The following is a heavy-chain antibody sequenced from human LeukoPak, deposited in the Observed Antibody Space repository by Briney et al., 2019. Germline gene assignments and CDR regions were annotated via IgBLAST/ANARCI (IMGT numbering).Heavy chain of an antibody. J-gene: IGHJ4*02. CDR2: ISAYNGNT. V-gene: IGHV1-18*01. D-gene: IGHD2-2*01. Sequence: ASVKVSCKASGYTFTSYGISWVRQAPGQGLEWMGWISAYNGNTNYAQKLQGRVTMTTDTSTSTAYMELRSLRSDDTAVYYCARGFSSSTSCYLPTDYWGQGTLVTVSS. CDR3: ARGFSSSTSCYLPTDY. CDR1: GYTFTSYG.